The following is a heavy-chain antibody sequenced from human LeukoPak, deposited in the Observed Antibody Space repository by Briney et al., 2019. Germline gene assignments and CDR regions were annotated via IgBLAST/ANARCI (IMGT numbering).Heavy chain of an antibody. CDR1: GDSFATYC. V-gene: IGHV5-51*01. CDR3: ARLCARALDI. Sequence: GESLKISCKGSGDSFATYCIGWVRQMPGTGLEWMGFIYLGDSDTRYSPSFQGQVTISADKSISTAYLQWSSLKASDTAMYYCARLCARALDIWGQGTMVTVSS. D-gene: IGHD3-10*02. CDR2: IYLGDSDT. J-gene: IGHJ3*02.